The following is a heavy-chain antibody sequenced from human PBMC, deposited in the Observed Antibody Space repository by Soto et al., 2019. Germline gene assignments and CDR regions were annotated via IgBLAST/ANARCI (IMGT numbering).Heavy chain of an antibody. V-gene: IGHV4-34*01. J-gene: IGHJ5*02. CDR2: INHSGST. D-gene: IGHD4-4*01. CDR3: ARIRLQSCKAGVDP. CDR1: GGSFSGYY. Sequence: LSLTCAVYGGSFSGYYWSWIRQPPGKGLEWIGEINHSGSTNYNPSLKSRVTISVDTSKNQFSLKLSSVTAADTAVYYCARIRLQSCKAGVDPWGQGTLVTVSS.